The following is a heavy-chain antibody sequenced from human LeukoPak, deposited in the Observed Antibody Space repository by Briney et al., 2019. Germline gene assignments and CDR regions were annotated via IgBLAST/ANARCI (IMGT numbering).Heavy chain of an antibody. CDR1: GFTFSSYS. CDR3: ARGRLERLFP. J-gene: IGHJ5*02. V-gene: IGHV3-23*01. D-gene: IGHD1-1*01. CDR2: ISGSGGST. Sequence: PGGSLRLSCAASGFTFSSYSMNWVRQAPGKGLEWVSAISGSGGSTYYADSVKGRFTISRDNSKNTLYLQMNSLRAEGTAVYYCARGRLERLFPWGQGTLVTVSS.